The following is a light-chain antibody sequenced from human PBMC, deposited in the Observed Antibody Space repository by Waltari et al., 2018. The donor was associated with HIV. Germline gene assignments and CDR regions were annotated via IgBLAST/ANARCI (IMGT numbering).Light chain of an antibody. V-gene: IGKV4-1*01. J-gene: IGKJ5*01. Sequence: DIGMTQSPDSLAVSLGLMAAINCKSDLSVLYSFNNKNYLAWFQQKPGQPPKLLIDWASTRESGVPDRFSGSGSGTDFTLTISSLQAEDVAVYYCQQYYSLPITFGQGTRLEIK. CDR1: LSVLYSFNNKNY. CDR2: WAS. CDR3: QQYYSLPIT.